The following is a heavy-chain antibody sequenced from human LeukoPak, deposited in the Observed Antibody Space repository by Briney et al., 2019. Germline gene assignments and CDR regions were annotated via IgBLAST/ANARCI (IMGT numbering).Heavy chain of an antibody. Sequence: ASVKVSCKASGYTFTSYGISWVRQAPGQGLEWMGWISAYNGNTNYAQKLQGRVTMTTDTSTSTAYMELRSLRSDDTAVYYCARGVGYYDILTGYCRESYSDYWGQGTLVTVSS. CDR3: ARGVGYYDILTGYCRESYSDY. CDR1: GYTFTSYG. D-gene: IGHD3-9*01. CDR2: ISAYNGNT. V-gene: IGHV1-18*04. J-gene: IGHJ4*02.